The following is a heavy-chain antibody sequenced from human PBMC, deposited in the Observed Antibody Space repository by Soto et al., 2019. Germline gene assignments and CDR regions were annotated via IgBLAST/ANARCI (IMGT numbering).Heavy chain of an antibody. CDR2: IYYSGRT. CDR1: GGSISSYY. CDR3: VRANYSDY. J-gene: IGHJ4*02. V-gene: IGHV4-59*01. Sequence: SETLSLTCTVSGGSISSYYWSWIRQTPGKGLEWIGDIYYSGRTNYNPSVKSRVTISVDTSKNQFSLKLTSVTAADTAVYYCVRANYSDYWGQGTLVTVSS.